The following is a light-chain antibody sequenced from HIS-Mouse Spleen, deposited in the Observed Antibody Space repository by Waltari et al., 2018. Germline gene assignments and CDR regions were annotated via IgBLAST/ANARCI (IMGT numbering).Light chain of an antibody. Sequence: SYELTQPLSVSVALGQTARITCGGNNIGSKNVHWYQQKPGQAPLLVIYRDSNRPSGIPDRFSGSNSGNTATLTISRAQAGDEADYYCQVWDSSTVVFGGGTKLTVL. CDR1: NIGSKN. CDR3: QVWDSSTVV. J-gene: IGLJ2*01. CDR2: RDS. V-gene: IGLV3-9*01.